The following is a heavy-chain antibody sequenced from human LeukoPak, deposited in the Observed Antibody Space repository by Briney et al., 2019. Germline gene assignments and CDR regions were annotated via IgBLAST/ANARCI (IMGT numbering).Heavy chain of an antibody. J-gene: IGHJ5*02. CDR2: IYYSGST. CDR3: ARHGGTDGDFWSGYYVDHLNWFDP. Sequence: PSETLSLTCTVSGGSISSYYWSWIRQPPGKGLEWIGYIYYSGSTNYNPSLKSRVTISVDTSKNQFSLKLSSVTAADTAVYYCARHGGTDGDFWSGYYVDHLNWFDPWGQGTLVTVSS. V-gene: IGHV4-59*08. CDR1: GGSISSYY. D-gene: IGHD3-3*01.